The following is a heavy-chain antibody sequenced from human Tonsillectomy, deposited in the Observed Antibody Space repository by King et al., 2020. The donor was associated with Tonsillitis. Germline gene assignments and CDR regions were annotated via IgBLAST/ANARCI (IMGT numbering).Heavy chain of an antibody. V-gene: IGHV3-33*08. CDR2: IWHDGSNN. J-gene: IGHJ4*02. Sequence: QLVQSGGGVVQPGRSLRLSCAASGFTFSSYGLHWVRQAPGKGREWGAVIWHDGSNNHYADSVKGRFTISRDNSKNTVYLQMNSLRVEDTAVYYCARGHVSVPNDYWGQGTLVTVSS. CDR1: GFTFSSYG. CDR3: ARGHVSVPNDY. D-gene: IGHD1-1*01.